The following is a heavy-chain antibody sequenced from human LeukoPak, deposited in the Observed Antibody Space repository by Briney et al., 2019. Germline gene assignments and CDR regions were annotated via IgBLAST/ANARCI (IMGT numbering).Heavy chain of an antibody. CDR2: ISGSGGST. CDR1: GFTFSSYA. D-gene: IGHD3-16*01. V-gene: IGHV3-23*01. Sequence: GGSLRLSCAASGFTFSSYAMSWVRQAPGKGLEWVSAISGSGGSTYYADSVKGRFTISRDNSKNTLYLQMNSPRAEDTAVYYCASGVGGGGVTHCLFRGIGVGGQGSTLTLPS. J-gene: IGHJ6*02. CDR3: ASGVGGGGVTHCLFRGIGV.